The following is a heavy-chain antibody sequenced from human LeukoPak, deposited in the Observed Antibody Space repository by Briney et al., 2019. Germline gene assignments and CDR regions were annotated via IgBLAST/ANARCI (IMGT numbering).Heavy chain of an antibody. Sequence: PGRSLRLSCAASGFTFDDYAMHWVRQAPGKGLVWVSRINSGGSGTSYADSVEGRFTISRDNAKNTLYPQMNSLRAEDTAVYYCATSLGPLTEYWGQGTLVTVSS. V-gene: IGHV3-74*01. CDR2: INSGGSGT. CDR3: ATSLGPLTEY. D-gene: IGHD7-27*01. J-gene: IGHJ4*02. CDR1: GFTFDDYA.